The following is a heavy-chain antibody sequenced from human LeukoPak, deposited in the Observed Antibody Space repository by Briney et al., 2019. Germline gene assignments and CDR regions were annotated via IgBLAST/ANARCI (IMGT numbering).Heavy chain of an antibody. Sequence: PGGSLRLSCAASGFTYSRSWIYWVRHAPGKGLVWVSRINGEGSETMYADSVKGRFTISRDNAKNTLYLQMNSLRAEDTAVYYCARVRMGDDFNPFDYWGQGTLVTVSS. CDR2: INGEGSET. V-gene: IGHV3-74*03. D-gene: IGHD3-16*01. J-gene: IGHJ4*02. CDR1: GFTYSRSW. CDR3: ARVRMGDDFNPFDY.